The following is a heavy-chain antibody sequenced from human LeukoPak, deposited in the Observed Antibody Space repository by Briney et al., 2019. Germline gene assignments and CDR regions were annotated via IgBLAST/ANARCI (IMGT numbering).Heavy chain of an antibody. CDR3: AKSRCGGACYSFY. D-gene: IGHD2-21*01. J-gene: IGHJ4*02. CDR1: GFTFSGYS. Sequence: GGSLRLSCAASGFTFSGYSMNWVRKAPGKGLEWVSAISGSGGSTYYADSVKGRFTISRDNSKNTLYLQMNSLRAEDTAVYYCAKSRCGGACYSFYWGQGTLVTVSS. CDR2: ISGSGGST. V-gene: IGHV3-23*01.